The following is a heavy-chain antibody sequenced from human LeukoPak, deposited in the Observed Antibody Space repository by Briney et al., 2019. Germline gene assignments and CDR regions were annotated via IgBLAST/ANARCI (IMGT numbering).Heavy chain of an antibody. J-gene: IGHJ4*02. Sequence: GGSLRLSCAASGFTFDDYAMHWVRQAPGKGLEWVSLISWDGGSTYYADSVKGRFTISRDNSKNSLYLQMNSLRAEDTAVYYCAKDVEVGYCTNGVCGKYFDYWGQGTLVTVSS. CDR3: AKDVEVGYCTNGVCGKYFDY. CDR1: GFTFDDYA. V-gene: IGHV3-43D*03. D-gene: IGHD2-8*01. CDR2: ISWDGGST.